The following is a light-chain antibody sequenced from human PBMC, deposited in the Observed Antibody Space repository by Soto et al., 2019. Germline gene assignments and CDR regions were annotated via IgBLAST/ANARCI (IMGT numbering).Light chain of an antibody. V-gene: IGLV2-14*01. CDR1: SSDVGGYDY. CDR2: EVN. Sequence: QSALTQPASVSGSRGQSVTISCTGASSDVGGYDYVSWYQQHPGKAPKLILYEVNNRPSGVSNHFSGSKSGNTASLIISGLQADDEADYYCISYSTTSTLVFGSGTKLTVL. J-gene: IGLJ1*01. CDR3: ISYSTTSTLV.